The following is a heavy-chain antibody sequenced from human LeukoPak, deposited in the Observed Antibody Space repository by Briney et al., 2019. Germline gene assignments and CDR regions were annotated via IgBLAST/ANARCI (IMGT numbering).Heavy chain of an antibody. J-gene: IGHJ4*02. D-gene: IGHD5-18*01. V-gene: IGHV3-21*01. CDR1: GFTFSSYS. CDR2: ISSSSSYI. Sequence: GGSLRLSCAASGFTFSSYSMNWVRQAPGKGLEWVSSISSSSSYIYYADSVKGRFTISRDNAKNSLYLQMNSLRAEDTAVYYCARDDGQLWSSDYWGQGTLVTVSS. CDR3: ARDDGQLWSSDY.